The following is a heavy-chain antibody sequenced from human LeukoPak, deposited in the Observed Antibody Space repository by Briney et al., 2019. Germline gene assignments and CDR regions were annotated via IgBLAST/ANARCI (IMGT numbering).Heavy chain of an antibody. Sequence: PGGSLRLSCAASGFTFSNYAMSWVRQAPGKGLEWVANIKQDGSEKYYVDSVKGRFTISRDNAKNSLYLQMNSLRAEDTAVYYCAREPHMLTGYYTDYFEYWGQGTLVTVSS. CDR1: GFTFSNYA. V-gene: IGHV3-7*01. CDR3: AREPHMLTGYYTDYFEY. J-gene: IGHJ4*02. D-gene: IGHD3-9*01. CDR2: IKQDGSEK.